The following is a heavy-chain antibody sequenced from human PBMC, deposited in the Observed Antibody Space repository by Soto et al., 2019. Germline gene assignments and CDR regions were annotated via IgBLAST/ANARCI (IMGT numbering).Heavy chain of an antibody. J-gene: IGHJ4*02. CDR2: ISGSGGST. CDR3: AKDLYSGSYRIFDY. D-gene: IGHD1-26*01. CDR1: GFTFSRYA. Sequence: EVQLLESGGGLVQPGGSLRLSCAASGFTFSRYAMSWVRQAPGKGLEWVSAISGSGGSTYYADSGKGRFTISRDNTKNTLYPKMNSRRAEDTAVYYCAKDLYSGSYRIFDYWCQGTLVTVSS. V-gene: IGHV3-23*01.